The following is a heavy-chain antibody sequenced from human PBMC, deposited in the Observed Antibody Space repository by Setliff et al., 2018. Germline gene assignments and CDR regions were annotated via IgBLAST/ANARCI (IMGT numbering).Heavy chain of an antibody. D-gene: IGHD3-22*01. Sequence: GGSLRLSSAASGFTFSSYAMSWVRQAPGKGLEWVSAISGSGGSTYYADSVKGRFTISRDNSKNTLYLQMNSLRAEDTAVYYCAKGRYYYDSRGGYFDYWGQGTLVTVSS. CDR3: AKGRYYYDSRGGYFDY. V-gene: IGHV3-23*01. CDR1: GFTFSSYA. CDR2: ISGSGGST. J-gene: IGHJ4*02.